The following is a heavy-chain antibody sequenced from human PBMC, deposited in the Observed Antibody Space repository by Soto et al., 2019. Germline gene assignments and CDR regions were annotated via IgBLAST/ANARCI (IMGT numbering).Heavy chain of an antibody. D-gene: IGHD2-15*01. CDR3: AEGGDFDY. CDR2: IDGSGATT. Sequence: VQLLESGGGLAQPGRSLRLSCAASGLSFTSFVMRWVRQAPGKGLEWVSSIDGSGATTYYADSVKGRFTVSKDNSRTTLYLQMSSLRAEDTATYYCAEGGDFDYWGRGALVTVSS. CDR1: GLSFTSFV. V-gene: IGHV3-23*01. J-gene: IGHJ4*02.